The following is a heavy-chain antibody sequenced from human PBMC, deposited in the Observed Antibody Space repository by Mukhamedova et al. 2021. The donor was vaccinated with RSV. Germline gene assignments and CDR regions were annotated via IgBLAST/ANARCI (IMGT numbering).Heavy chain of an antibody. D-gene: IGHD1-26*01. CDR3: ATLGIVGATTDYYYYKDV. V-gene: IGHV3-48*02. J-gene: IGHJ6*03. CDR2: ISSSSSTI. Sequence: NWVRQAPGKGLEWVSYISSSSSTIYYADSVKGRFTISSDNAKNSLYLQMNSLRDEDTAVYYCATLGIVGATTDYYYYKDVWGKGT.